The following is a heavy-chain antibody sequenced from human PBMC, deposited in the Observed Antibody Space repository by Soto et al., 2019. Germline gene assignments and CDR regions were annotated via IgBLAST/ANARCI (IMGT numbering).Heavy chain of an antibody. V-gene: IGHV3-48*03. Sequence: GSLRLSCAASGFTFSSYEMNWVRQAPGKGLEWVSYISSSGSTIYYADSVKGRFTISRDNAKNSLYLQMNSLRAEDTAVYYCARDCSGGSCYRDYYYYGMDVWGQGTTVTVSS. J-gene: IGHJ6*02. CDR1: GFTFSSYE. CDR2: ISSSGSTI. D-gene: IGHD2-15*01. CDR3: ARDCSGGSCYRDYYYYGMDV.